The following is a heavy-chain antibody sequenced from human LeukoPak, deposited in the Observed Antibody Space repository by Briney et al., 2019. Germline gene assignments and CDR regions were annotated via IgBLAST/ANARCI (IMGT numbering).Heavy chain of an antibody. CDR2: ISGSGGST. CDR3: AKTPAYDSSGYYGAIFDY. D-gene: IGHD3-22*01. CDR1: GFTFSSYA. J-gene: IGHJ4*02. Sequence: GGSLRLSCAASGFTFSSYAMSWARQAPGKGLEWVSAISGSGGSTYYADSVKGRFTISRDNSKNTLYLQMNSLRAEDTAVYYCAKTPAYDSSGYYGAIFDYWGQGTLVTVSS. V-gene: IGHV3-23*01.